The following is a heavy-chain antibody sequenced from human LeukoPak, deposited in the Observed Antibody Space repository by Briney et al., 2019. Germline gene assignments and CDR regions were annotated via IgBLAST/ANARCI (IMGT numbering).Heavy chain of an antibody. CDR1: GFTFSSYG. Sequence: PGGSLRLSCAASGFTFSSYGMHWGRQAPGKGLEWVAVRGYDGSNKYYADSVKGRFTISRDNSKNTLYLQMNSLRAEDTAVYYCARDCRLLTHPSSYYYYGMDVWGQGTTVTVSS. D-gene: IGHD5-18*01. J-gene: IGHJ6*02. CDR2: RGYDGSNK. CDR3: ARDCRLLTHPSSYYYYGMDV. V-gene: IGHV3-33*01.